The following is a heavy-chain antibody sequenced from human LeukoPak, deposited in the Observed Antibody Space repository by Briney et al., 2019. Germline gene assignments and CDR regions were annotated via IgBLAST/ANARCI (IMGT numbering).Heavy chain of an antibody. Sequence: ASVKVSCKASGYTFTSYYMHWVRQAPGQGLEWMGIINPSGGSTSYAQKFQGRVTMTRDTSTSTVYMELSGLRSEDTAVYYCARDMPWSSGWVYYYYYYGMDVWGQGTTVTVSS. J-gene: IGHJ6*02. CDR3: ARDMPWSSGWVYYYYYYGMDV. D-gene: IGHD6-19*01. CDR2: INPSGGST. CDR1: GYTFTSYY. V-gene: IGHV1-46*01.